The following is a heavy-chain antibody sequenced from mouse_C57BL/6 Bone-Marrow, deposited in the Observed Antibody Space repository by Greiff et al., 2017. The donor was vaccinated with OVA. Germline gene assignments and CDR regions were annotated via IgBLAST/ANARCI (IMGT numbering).Heavy chain of an antibody. CDR2: ISNLAYSI. V-gene: IGHV5-15*01. J-gene: IGHJ2*01. D-gene: IGHD2-2*01. CDR3: ARRGHGYLYYFDY. CDR1: GFTFSDSG. Sequence: EVQGVESGGGLVQPGGSLKLSCAASGFTFSDSGMAWVRQAPRKGPEWVAFISNLAYSIYYADTVTGRFPISRENAKNTLYLERSSLRSEDTAMYYCARRGHGYLYYFDYWGQGTTLTVSS.